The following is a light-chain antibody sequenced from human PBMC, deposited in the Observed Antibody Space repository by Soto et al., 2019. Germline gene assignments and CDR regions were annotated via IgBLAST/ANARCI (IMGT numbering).Light chain of an antibody. Sequence: QSVLTQPPSASGTPGQRVTISCSGSSSNIGSNYVYWYQQLPGTAPKLLIYRNNQRPSGVPDRFSGSKSGTSASLAISGLRSEDEADYYCAAWDDSLSGQNVFGTGTKPTVL. CDR3: AAWDDSLSGQNV. J-gene: IGLJ1*01. CDR2: RNN. V-gene: IGLV1-47*01. CDR1: SSNIGSNY.